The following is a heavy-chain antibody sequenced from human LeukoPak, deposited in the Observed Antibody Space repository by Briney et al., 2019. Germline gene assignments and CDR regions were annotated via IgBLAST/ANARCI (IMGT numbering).Heavy chain of an antibody. V-gene: IGHV1-46*01. CDR3: ARDLYV. CDR1: GYTFTSNY. CDR2: ISPSGGST. J-gene: IGHJ6*04. Sequence: ASVKVSCKAFGYTFTSNYMHWVRQAPGQGLEWMGVISPSGGSTTYAQKFQGRVTLTRDMSTSTDYLELSSLRSEDTAVYYCARDLYVWGKGTTVTVSS.